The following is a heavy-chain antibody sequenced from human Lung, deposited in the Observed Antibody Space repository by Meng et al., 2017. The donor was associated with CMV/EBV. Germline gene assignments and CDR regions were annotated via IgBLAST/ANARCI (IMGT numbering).Heavy chain of an antibody. J-gene: IGHJ6*02. D-gene: IGHD3-3*01. CDR1: GGSFSGYY. CDR2: INHSGST. Sequence: SXTXSLXCAVYGGSFSGYYWSWIRQPPGKGLEWIGEINHSGSTNYNPSLKSRVTISVDTSKNQFSLKLSSVTAADTAVYYCARGRGFWSGSRYYYYGMDVWXQGTXVNGAS. CDR3: ARGRGFWSGSRYYYYGMDV. V-gene: IGHV4-34*01.